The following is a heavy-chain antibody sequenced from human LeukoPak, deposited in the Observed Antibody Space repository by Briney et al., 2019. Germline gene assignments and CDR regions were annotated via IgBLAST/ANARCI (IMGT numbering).Heavy chain of an antibody. V-gene: IGHV1-3*01. CDR3: AREVYSGYCSSTSCYSWFDP. CDR2: INAGNGNT. J-gene: IGHJ5*02. CDR1: GYTFTSYA. Sequence: ASVKVSCKASGYTFTSYAMHWVRQAPGQRLEWMGWINAGNGNTKYSQKFQGRVTITRDTSASTAYMELSSLRSDDTAVYYCAREVYSGYCSSTSCYSWFDPWGQGTLVTVSS. D-gene: IGHD2-2*03.